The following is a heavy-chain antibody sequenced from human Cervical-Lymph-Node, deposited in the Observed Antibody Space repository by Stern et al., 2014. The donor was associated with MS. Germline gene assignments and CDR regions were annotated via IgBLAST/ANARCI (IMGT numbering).Heavy chain of an antibody. CDR1: GYTFTSYY. V-gene: IGHV1-46*01. D-gene: IGHD4-11*01. J-gene: IGHJ4*02. CDR2: INPSGGST. CDR3: ARGMTTVIDY. Sequence: QVQLAQSGAEVKKPGASVKVSCKASGYTFTSYYMHCVRQATGQGLEWMGIINPSGGSTSYAKKFQGRVTMTRDTSTSTVYMELSSLRSEDTAVYYCARGMTTVIDYWGQGTLVTVSS.